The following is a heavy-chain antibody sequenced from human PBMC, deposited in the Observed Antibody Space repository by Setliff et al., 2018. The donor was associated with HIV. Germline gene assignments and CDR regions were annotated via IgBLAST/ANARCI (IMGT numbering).Heavy chain of an antibody. CDR1: GYTFTSYA. CDR3: ARPMGFGELLGDWFDS. CDR2: INAGNGNT. Sequence: GASVKVSCKASGYTFTSYATHWVRQAPGQRLEWMGWINAGNGNTKYSQKFQGRVTITRDTSASTAYMELSSLRSEDTAVYYCARPMGFGELLGDWFDSWGQGTLVTRLL. D-gene: IGHD3-10*01. V-gene: IGHV1-3*01. J-gene: IGHJ5*01.